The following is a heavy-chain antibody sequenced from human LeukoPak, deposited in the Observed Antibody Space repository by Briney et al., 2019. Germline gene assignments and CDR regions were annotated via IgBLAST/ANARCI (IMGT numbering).Heavy chain of an antibody. CDR2: IPYDGSNK. V-gene: IGHV3-30*04. Sequence: GGSLRLSCAASGFTFSSYAMHWVRQAPGKGLEWVAVIPYDGSNKYYADSVKGRFTISRDNSKNTLYLQMNSLRAEDTAVYYCAREGRVGYYGSGSYSPHNWFDPWGQGTLVTVSS. CDR1: GFTFSSYA. CDR3: AREGRVGYYGSGSYSPHNWFDP. J-gene: IGHJ5*02. D-gene: IGHD3-10*01.